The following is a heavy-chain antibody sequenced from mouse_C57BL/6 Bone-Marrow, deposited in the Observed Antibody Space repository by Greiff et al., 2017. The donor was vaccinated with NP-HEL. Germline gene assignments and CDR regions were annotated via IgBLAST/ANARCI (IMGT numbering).Heavy chain of an antibody. D-gene: IGHD1-1*01. CDR1: GYTFTSYW. CDR2: IDPSDSYT. CDR3: ARGGYYCGSSYYFDY. J-gene: IGHJ2*01. Sequence: QVQLQQPGAELVMPGASVKLSCKASGYTFTSYWMHWVKQRPGQGLEWIGEIDPSDSYTNYNQKFKGKSTLTVDKSSSTAYMQLSSLTSEDSAVYYCARGGYYCGSSYYFDYWGQGTTLTVTS. V-gene: IGHV1-69*01.